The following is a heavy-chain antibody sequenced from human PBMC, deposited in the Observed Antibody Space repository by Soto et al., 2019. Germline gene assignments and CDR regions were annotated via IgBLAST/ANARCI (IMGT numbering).Heavy chain of an antibody. V-gene: IGHV1-2*04. CDR3: ARGYSGYENWFDP. CDR1: GYTFAGYY. J-gene: IGHJ5*02. CDR2: INPNSGGT. D-gene: IGHD5-12*01. Sequence: ASVKVSCKASGYTFAGYYMHWVRQAPGQGLEWMGWINPNSGGTNYAQKFQGWVTMTRGTSISTAYMELSRLRSDDTAVYYCARGYSGYENWFDPWGQGTLVTVSS.